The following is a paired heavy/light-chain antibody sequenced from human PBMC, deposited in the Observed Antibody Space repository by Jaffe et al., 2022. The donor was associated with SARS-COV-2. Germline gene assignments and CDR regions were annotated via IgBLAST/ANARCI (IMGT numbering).Light chain of an antibody. CDR3: QQRSNWLT. J-gene: IGKJ4*01. V-gene: IGKV3-11*01. CDR1: QSVSFY. Sequence: EIVLTQSPATLSLSPGERATLSCRASQSVSFYLAWYQQKPGQAPRLLIYDASKRATGIPARFSGSGSGTDFTFTISSLEPEDSAVYYCQQRSNWLTFGGGTKVEIK. CDR2: DAS.
Heavy chain of an antibody. Sequence: EVQLVESGGGLVQPGGSLRLSCAASGFTFSSQVMSWVRQAPGKGLEWVSGIIGSGGSTYYADSVRGRFTISRDNSKNTLYLQMNSLRAEDTAVYYCAKALGIQTWLHDYFYMDVWGKGTTVTVSS. CDR1: GFTFSSQV. CDR3: AKALGIQTWLHDYFYMDV. V-gene: IGHV3-23*04. CDR2: IIGSGGST. D-gene: IGHD5-18*01. J-gene: IGHJ6*03.